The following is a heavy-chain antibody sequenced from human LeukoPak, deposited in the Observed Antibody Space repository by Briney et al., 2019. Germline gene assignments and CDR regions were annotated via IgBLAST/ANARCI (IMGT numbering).Heavy chain of an antibody. CDR3: ARAGQGYYYDTSAYYFDY. CDR2: INPSGGST. D-gene: IGHD3-22*01. Sequence: ASVKVSCKASGYTFTSYYMHWVRQAPGQGLEWMGIINPSGGSTSYAQKFQGRVTMTRDMSTSTVYMELSSLRSEDTAVYYCARAGQGYYYDTSAYYFDYWGQGTLVTVSS. J-gene: IGHJ4*02. CDR1: GYTFTSYY. V-gene: IGHV1-46*01.